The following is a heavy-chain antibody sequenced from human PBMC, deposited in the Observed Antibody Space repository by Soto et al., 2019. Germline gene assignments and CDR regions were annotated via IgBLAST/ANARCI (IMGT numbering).Heavy chain of an antibody. CDR2: IDNAGVGT. D-gene: IGHD1-26*01. CDR3: ARLGGFAATHDY. Sequence: EVQLVESGGGVVQPGGSLRLSCAASGFSFSRHWMHWVRQVPGQGLKWVSRIDNAGVGTSYADSVKGRFTMSRDNAKNTLYLQMNDLRVEDTALYFCARLGGFAATHDYWGQGALVTVSS. CDR1: GFSFSRHW. V-gene: IGHV3-74*01. J-gene: IGHJ4*02.